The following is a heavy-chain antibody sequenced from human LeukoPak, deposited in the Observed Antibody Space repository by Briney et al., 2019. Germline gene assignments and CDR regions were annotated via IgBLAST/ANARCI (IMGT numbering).Heavy chain of an antibody. D-gene: IGHD3-9*01. CDR3: ATGILTGYYGY. Sequence: GASVRVSCKASGGTFSSYAISWVRQAPGQGLEWMGGIIPIFGTANYAQKFQGRVTITADESTSTAYMELSGLRSEDTAVYYCATGILTGYYGYWGQGTLVTVSS. CDR1: GGTFSSYA. CDR2: IIPIFGTA. V-gene: IGHV1-69*13. J-gene: IGHJ4*02.